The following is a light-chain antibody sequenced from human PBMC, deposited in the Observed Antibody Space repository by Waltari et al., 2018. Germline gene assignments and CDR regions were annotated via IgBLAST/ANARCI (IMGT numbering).Light chain of an antibody. CDR3: CSYAGRNIWV. Sequence: QSALTQPASVSGSPGQSIPISCTGTSSAVGFYNLVSWYQQHPGKAPELVVYEFISRPSGVSNRFSGSKSGNTASLTISGLQAEDEADYYCCSYAGRNIWVFGGGTKLTVL. J-gene: IGLJ3*02. CDR1: SSAVGFYNL. CDR2: EFI. V-gene: IGLV2-23*02.